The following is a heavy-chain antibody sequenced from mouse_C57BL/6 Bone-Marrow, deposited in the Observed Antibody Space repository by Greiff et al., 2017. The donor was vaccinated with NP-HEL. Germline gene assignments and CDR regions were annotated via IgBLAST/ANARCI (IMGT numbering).Heavy chain of an antibody. CDR1: GFTFSSYA. Sequence: EVKLVESGGGLVKPGGSLKLSCAASGFTFSSYAMSWVRQTPEKRLEWVATISDGGSYTYYPDNVKGRFTISRDNAKNNLYLQMSHLKSEDTAMYYCARVLLLRLDYWGQGTTLTFSS. D-gene: IGHD1-1*01. V-gene: IGHV5-4*03. CDR2: ISDGGSYT. CDR3: ARVLLLRLDY. J-gene: IGHJ2*01.